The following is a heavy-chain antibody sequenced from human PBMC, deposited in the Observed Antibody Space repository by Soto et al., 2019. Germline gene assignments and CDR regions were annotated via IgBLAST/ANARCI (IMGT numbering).Heavy chain of an antibody. CDR1: GFSLTTSGVG. J-gene: IGHJ4*02. CDR2: IYWDDDK. Sequence: QITLKESGPTLVTPTQTLTLTCTFSGFSLTTSGVGVGWIRQPPGKALEFLVFIYWDDDKRYSPSLRTRLTITKDAPKTQVVLTLTNVDPVDTATYYCAHRRPHDGDWNYGYFDYCGQGILV. CDR3: AHRRPHDGDWNYGYFDY. D-gene: IGHD4-17*01. V-gene: IGHV2-5*02.